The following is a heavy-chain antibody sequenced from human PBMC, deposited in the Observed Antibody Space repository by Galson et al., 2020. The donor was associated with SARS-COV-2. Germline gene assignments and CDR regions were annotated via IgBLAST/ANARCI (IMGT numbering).Heavy chain of an antibody. CDR3: ARRKYYNYYMDV. CDR2: INSSGST. J-gene: IGHJ6*03. CDR1: GGSFSGYY. Sequence: SETLSLTCAVYGGSFSGYYWSWIRQPPGKGLEWIGEINSSGSTNYNPSLKSRVTISVDTSKNHFSLKLSSVTAADTAVYYCARRKYYNYYMDVWGKGTTVTISS. V-gene: IGHV4-34*01.